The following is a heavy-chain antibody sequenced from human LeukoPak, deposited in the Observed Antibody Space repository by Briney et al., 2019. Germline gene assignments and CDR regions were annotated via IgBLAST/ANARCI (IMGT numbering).Heavy chain of an antibody. CDR2: ISYDGSNK. D-gene: IGHD2-8*01. Sequence: PGGSLRLSCAASGFTFSSLGMHWVRQAPGKGLEWVALISYDGSNKYYADSVKGRLTISRDNSENTLYLQMNSLRAEDTAVYYCAKIYCTNGVCPQYFDYWGQGTLVTVSS. V-gene: IGHV3-30*18. J-gene: IGHJ4*02. CDR1: GFTFSSLG. CDR3: AKIYCTNGVCPQYFDY.